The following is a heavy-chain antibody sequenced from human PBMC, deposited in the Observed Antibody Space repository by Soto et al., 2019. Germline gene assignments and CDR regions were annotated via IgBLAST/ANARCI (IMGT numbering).Heavy chain of an antibody. D-gene: IGHD4-4*01. Sequence: SETLSLTCTVSGGSASSGSYYWSWIRQPPGKGLEWIGYIYYSGSTNYNPSLKSRVTISVDTSKNQFSLKLSSVTAADTAVYYCARDSGGNSGIDYWGQGTLVTVSS. CDR1: GGSASSGSYY. CDR2: IYYSGST. V-gene: IGHV4-61*01. CDR3: ARDSGGNSGIDY. J-gene: IGHJ4*02.